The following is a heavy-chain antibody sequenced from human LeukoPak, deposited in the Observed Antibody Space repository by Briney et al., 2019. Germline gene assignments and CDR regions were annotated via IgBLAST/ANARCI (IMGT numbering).Heavy chain of an antibody. V-gene: IGHV1-69*13. CDR3: ARLMSEDIVVVPAAISGWFDP. CDR1: GYTFTSYY. D-gene: IGHD2-2*01. Sequence: GASVKVSCKASGYTFTSYYMYWVRQAPGQGLEWMGGIIPIFGTANYAQKFQGRVTITADESTSTAYMELSSLRSEDTAVYYCARLMSEDIVVVPAAISGWFDPWGQGTLVTVSS. CDR2: IIPIFGTA. J-gene: IGHJ5*02.